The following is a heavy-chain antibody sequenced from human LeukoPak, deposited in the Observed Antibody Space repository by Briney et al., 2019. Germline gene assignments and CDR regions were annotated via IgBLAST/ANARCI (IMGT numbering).Heavy chain of an antibody. V-gene: IGHV3-15*04. D-gene: IGHD1-7*01. CDR1: GFTFNYAW. Sequence: PGGSLRLSCAASGFTFNYAWMSWVRQVPGKGLEWVGQTVSEIDGGTTDYATPVKGRFTISRDDSKSTLYLQMNSLKVEDTAVYYCTTDEDWNYARKDVWGQGATVIVSS. J-gene: IGHJ6*02. CDR3: TTDEDWNYARKDV. CDR2: TVSEIDGGTT.